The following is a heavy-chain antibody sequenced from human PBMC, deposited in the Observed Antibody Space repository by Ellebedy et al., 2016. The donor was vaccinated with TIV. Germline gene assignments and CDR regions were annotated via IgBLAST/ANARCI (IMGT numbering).Heavy chain of an antibody. CDR3: ARVQLVWFESDC. J-gene: IGHJ4*02. CDR1: GFNLSTYS. CDR2: ITSGSSTI. Sequence: PGGSLRLSCAASGFNLSTYSMNWVRQAPGKGLEWVSYITSGSSTIKYADSVKGRFTISRDNAKNSLYLQMNSLSAEDTAVYYCARVQLVWFESDCWGQGTLVTVSS. V-gene: IGHV3-48*01. D-gene: IGHD3-10*01.